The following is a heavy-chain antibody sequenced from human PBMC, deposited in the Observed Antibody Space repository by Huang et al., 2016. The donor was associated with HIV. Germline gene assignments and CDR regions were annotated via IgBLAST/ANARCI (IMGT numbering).Heavy chain of an antibody. CDR2: ISASGDTT. J-gene: IGHJ4*02. V-gene: IGHV3-23*01. CDR1: GFTFDNSP. D-gene: IGHD6-19*01. Sequence: EVQLLESGGGLVQPGGSLRLSCAASGFTFDNSPVTWVRQAPGKGLELVSVISASGDTTYYADCVKGRFTISRDDSKKTLYLQMNSLRAEDTAVYYCAKAPGWYFIFDNWGQGTLVTVSS. CDR3: AKAPGWYFIFDN.